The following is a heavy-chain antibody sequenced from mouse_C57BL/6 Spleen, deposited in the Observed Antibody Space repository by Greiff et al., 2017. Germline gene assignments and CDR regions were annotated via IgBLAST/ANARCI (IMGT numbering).Heavy chain of an antibody. Sequence: QVQLQQPGTELVKPGASVKLSCKASGYTFTSYWMHWVKQRPGQGLAWVGNISPSTGGTNYNEKFKSKATLTVDTSSSTAYMQLSSLTSEDYAVYYGASGEEYDEYFDYWGQGTTLTVYS. J-gene: IGHJ2*01. D-gene: IGHD2-14*01. CDR2: ISPSTGGT. CDR1: GYTFTSYW. V-gene: IGHV1-53*01. CDR3: ASGEEYDEYFDY.